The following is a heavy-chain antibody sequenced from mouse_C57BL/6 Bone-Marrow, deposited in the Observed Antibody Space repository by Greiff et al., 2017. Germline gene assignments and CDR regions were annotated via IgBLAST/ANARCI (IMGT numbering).Heavy chain of an antibody. Sequence: VQLQQPGAELVKPGASVKLSCKASGYTFTSYWMQWVKQRPGQGLEWIGEIDPSDSYTNYNQKFKGKATLTVDTSSSTAYMQLSSLTSEDSAVYYCARDGYYVYYAMDYWGQGTSVTVSS. J-gene: IGHJ4*01. CDR3: ARDGYYVYYAMDY. CDR1: GYTFTSYW. CDR2: IDPSDSYT. V-gene: IGHV1-50*01. D-gene: IGHD2-3*01.